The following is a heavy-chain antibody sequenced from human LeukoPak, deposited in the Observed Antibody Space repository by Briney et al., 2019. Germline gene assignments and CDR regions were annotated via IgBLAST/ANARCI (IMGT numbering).Heavy chain of an antibody. CDR3: ARHTSSWYYFDY. CDR1: GFTVSSNY. CDR2: IYSGDST. Sequence: PGGSLRLSCAASGFTVSSNYMSWVREAPGKGLEWVSLIYSGDSTYYADSVKGRFTISRDNSKNPLYLQMNSLRAEDTAVYYCARHTSSWYYFDYWGQGTLVTVSS. J-gene: IGHJ4*02. D-gene: IGHD6-13*01. V-gene: IGHV3-66*04.